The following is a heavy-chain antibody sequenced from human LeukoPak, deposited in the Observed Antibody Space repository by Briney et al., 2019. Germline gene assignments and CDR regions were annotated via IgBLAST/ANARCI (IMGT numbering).Heavy chain of an antibody. CDR3: ARSSDYYGGYFDY. J-gene: IGHJ4*02. V-gene: IGHV4-39*01. CDR1: GGSISSSSYY. CDR2: IYYSGRI. Sequence: PSETLSLTCTVSGGSISSSSYYWGWIRQPPGKGLEWIASIYYSGRIYYNPSLTSRVTISVDTSRNQFSLKLSSVTAADTAVYYCARSSDYYGGYFDYWGQGTLVTVSS. D-gene: IGHD3-22*01.